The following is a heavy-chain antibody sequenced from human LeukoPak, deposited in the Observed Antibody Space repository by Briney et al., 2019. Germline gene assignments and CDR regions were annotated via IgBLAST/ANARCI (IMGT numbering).Heavy chain of an antibody. J-gene: IGHJ4*02. D-gene: IGHD7-27*01. V-gene: IGHV3-33*01. CDR3: SRDRSWGSQCYFDY. CDR1: GFHFRIYG. CDR2: IWYDGGDK. Sequence: GRSLRLYCAASGFHFRIYGMHWVREAPGKGVERGGVIWYDGGDKIYAESVKGGFTISRDNSKNTLYLQMNSVRAENTAVYYCSRDRSWGSQCYFDYWGQGTLVTVSS.